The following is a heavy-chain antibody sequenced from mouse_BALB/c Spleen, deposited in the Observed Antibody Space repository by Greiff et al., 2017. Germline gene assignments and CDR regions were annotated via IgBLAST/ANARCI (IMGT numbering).Heavy chain of an antibody. D-gene: IGHD1-2*01. CDR3: TRKGYGYAY. CDR2: INPSNGGT. CDR1: GYTFTSYY. V-gene: IGHV1S81*02. J-gene: IGHJ3*01. Sequence: QVQLQQPGAELVKPGASVKLSCKASGYTFTSYYMYWVKQRPGQGLEWIGEINPSNGGTNFNEKFKSKATLTVDKSSSTAYMQLSSLTSEDSAVYYCTRKGYGYAYWGQGTLVTVSA.